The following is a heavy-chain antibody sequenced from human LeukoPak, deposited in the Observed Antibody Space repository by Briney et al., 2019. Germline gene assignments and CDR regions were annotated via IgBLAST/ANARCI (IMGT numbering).Heavy chain of an antibody. CDR3: ARDLTGWGAFDI. J-gene: IGHJ3*02. V-gene: IGHV3-23*01. CDR1: GFTFSSYG. CDR2: ISATTGGT. D-gene: IGHD3-9*01. Sequence: GGTLRLSCAASGFTFSSYGMSWVRQAPGKGLEWVSGISATTGGTYYADSVKGRFTISRDNAKNSLYLQMNSLRAEDTAVYYCARDLTGWGAFDIWGQGTMVTVSS.